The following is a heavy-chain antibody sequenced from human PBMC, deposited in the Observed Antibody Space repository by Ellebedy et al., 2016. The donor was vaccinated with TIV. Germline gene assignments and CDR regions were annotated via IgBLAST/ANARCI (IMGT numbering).Heavy chain of an antibody. V-gene: IGHV1-3*01. D-gene: IGHD5-12*01. J-gene: IGHJ4*02. Sequence: RLQDRVTITRDTSARTAYMHLSSLRSQDPAVYYCARGSYSGYDPFDYWGQGTLVTVSS. CDR3: ARGSYSGYDPFDY.